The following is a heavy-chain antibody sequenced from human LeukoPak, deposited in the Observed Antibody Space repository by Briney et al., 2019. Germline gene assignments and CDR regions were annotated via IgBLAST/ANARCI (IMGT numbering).Heavy chain of an antibody. CDR3: ARSVVLMVYAIDY. Sequence: PSETLSLTCAVYGGSFSGYYWSWIRQPPGKGLEWIGEIYHSGNTNYNPSLKSRVTISVDKSKNQFSLKLSSVTAADTAVYYCARSVVLMVYAIDYWGQGTLVTVSS. CDR2: IYHSGNT. V-gene: IGHV4-34*01. CDR1: GGSFSGYY. D-gene: IGHD2-8*01. J-gene: IGHJ4*02.